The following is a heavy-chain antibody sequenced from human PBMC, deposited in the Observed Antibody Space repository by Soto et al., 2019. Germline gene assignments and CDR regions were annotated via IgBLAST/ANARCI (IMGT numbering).Heavy chain of an antibody. CDR3: ARDREGASSNWFDS. Sequence: SETLSLTCTVSGGSVSSSSYYWGWVRQPPGKGLEWIGSVYYSGSTYYNPSLESRVTISVDKSKNQFSLKLTSLSAADTAVYYCARDREGASSNWFDSWGRGTLVTVSS. CDR1: GGSVSSSSYY. V-gene: IGHV4-39*02. D-gene: IGHD1-26*01. CDR2: VYYSGST. J-gene: IGHJ5*01.